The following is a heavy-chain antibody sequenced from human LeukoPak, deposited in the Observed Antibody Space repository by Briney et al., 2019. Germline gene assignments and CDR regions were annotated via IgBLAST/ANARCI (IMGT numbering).Heavy chain of an antibody. V-gene: IGHV3-9*01. Sequence: GGSLRLSSAASGFTFDDYAMHWVRQAPGKGLEWVSGISWNSGSIGYADSVKGRFTISRDNAKNSLYLQMNSLRAEDAALYYCAKAPFSSGSSKDAFDIWGQGTMVTVSS. J-gene: IGHJ3*02. CDR3: AKAPFSSGSSKDAFDI. CDR1: GFTFDDYA. D-gene: IGHD1-26*01. CDR2: ISWNSGSI.